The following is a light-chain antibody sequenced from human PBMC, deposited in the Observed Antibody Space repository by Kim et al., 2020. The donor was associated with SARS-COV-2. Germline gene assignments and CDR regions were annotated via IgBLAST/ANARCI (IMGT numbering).Light chain of an antibody. J-gene: IGKJ4*01. CDR3: QQHGAWPLT. Sequence: EIVVTQSPATLSVSPGERAALSCRTSESVGTFLAWYEQKPGQAPRPLILDASNRATGVPARFNGGGSGTEFTLTISSLQSDDFAVYYCQQHGAWPLTFGGETKVDIK. CDR2: DAS. CDR1: ESVGTF. V-gene: IGKV3-15*01.